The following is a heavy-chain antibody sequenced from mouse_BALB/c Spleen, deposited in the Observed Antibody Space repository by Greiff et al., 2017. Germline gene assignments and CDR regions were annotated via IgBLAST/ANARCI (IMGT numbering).Heavy chain of an antibody. CDR3: TRHEGLSPYAMDY. V-gene: IGHV1-69*02. CDR1: GYTFTSYW. D-gene: IGHD1-1*02. Sequence: VQLQQPGAELVRPGASVKLSCKASGYTFTSYWINWVKQRPGQGLEWIGNIYPSDSYTNYNQKFKDKATLTVDKSSSTAYMQLSSPTSEDSAVYYCTRHEGLSPYAMDYWGQGTSVTVSS. J-gene: IGHJ4*01. CDR2: IYPSDSYT.